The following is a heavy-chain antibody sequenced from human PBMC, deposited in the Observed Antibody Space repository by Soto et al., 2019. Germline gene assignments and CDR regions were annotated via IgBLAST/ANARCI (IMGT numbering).Heavy chain of an antibody. CDR1: GFTFSAFW. D-gene: IGHD2-2*01. Sequence: EVQLVESGGCLVQPGEPLRLSCAASGFTFSAFWMTWLRQAPGKGLEWVANIKRDGTVTHYGDSVEGRCTLSRDNAQSSLFIQLNCLRPEGKAWYYCARELSPPGEFCYHAFDVWGQGTFVTVSS. CDR3: ARELSPPGEFCYHAFDV. CDR2: IKRDGTVT. V-gene: IGHV3-7*04. J-gene: IGHJ3*01.